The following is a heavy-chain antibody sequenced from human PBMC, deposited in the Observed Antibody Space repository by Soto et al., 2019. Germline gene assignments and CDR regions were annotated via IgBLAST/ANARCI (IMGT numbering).Heavy chain of an antibody. CDR1: GGSMSSPNW. CDR2: IHHSGAT. D-gene: IGHD3-10*01. Sequence: QVRLQESGPGLVKPSGTLSLTCLVSGGSMSSPNWRTWVRQAPVKGLEWIAEIHHSGATNYSPSLKSRAVISIDKSNNQFSLQLTSVTAADTAVYYCATGSPYYYGSGGMWDSWGRGALVTVSS. CDR3: ATGSPYYYGSGGMWDS. V-gene: IGHV4-4*02. J-gene: IGHJ4*02.